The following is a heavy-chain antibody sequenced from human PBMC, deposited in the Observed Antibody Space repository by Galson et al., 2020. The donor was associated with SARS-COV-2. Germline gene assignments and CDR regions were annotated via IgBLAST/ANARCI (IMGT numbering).Heavy chain of an antibody. CDR1: GFTVSSNY. CDR3: ARDLWYYGMDV. J-gene: IGHJ6*02. CDR2: IYSGGST. V-gene: IGHV3-66*02. Sequence: GGSLRLSCAASGFTVSSNYMSWVRQAPGKGLEWVSVIYSGGSTYYADSVKVRFTISRDNSKNTLYLQMNSLRAEDTAVYYCARDLWYYGMDVWGQGTTVTVSS.